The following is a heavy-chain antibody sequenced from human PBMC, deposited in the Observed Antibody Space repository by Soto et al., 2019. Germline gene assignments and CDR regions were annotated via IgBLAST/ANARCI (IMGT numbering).Heavy chain of an antibody. Sequence: ASVKVSCKASGYTFTSYAMHWVRQAPGQRLEWMGWINAGNGDTKYSQKFQGRVTITRDTSASTAYMELGSLRSEDTAVYYCARTPGGSSSCVDYWGQGTLVTVSS. D-gene: IGHD6-6*01. CDR1: GYTFTSYA. V-gene: IGHV1-3*01. CDR2: INAGNGDT. J-gene: IGHJ4*02. CDR3: ARTPGGSSSCVDY.